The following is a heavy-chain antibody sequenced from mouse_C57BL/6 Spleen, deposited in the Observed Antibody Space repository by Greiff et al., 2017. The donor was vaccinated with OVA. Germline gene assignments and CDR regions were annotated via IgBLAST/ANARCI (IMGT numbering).Heavy chain of an antibody. V-gene: IGHV1-54*01. J-gene: IGHJ1*03. CDR2: INPGSGGT. D-gene: IGHD1-1*01. CDR1: GYAFTNYL. Sequence: QVQLQQSGAELVRPGTSVKVSCKASGYAFTNYLIEWVKQRPGQGLEWIGVINPGSGGTNYNEKFQGKATLTADKSSSTAYLQLSSLTSEDSAVYFCARKDYGSTPWYFDVWGTGTTVTVSS. CDR3: ARKDYGSTPWYFDV.